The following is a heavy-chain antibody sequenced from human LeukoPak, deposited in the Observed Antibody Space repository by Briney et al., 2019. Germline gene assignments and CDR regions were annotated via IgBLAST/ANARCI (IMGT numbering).Heavy chain of an antibody. CDR3: ARDVYCSSTSCYYNFDYYYGMDV. Sequence: GGSLRLSCAASGFTVSSNYMSWVRQAPGKGLEWVSVIYSGGSTYYADSVKGRFTISRDNFKNTLYLQMNSLRAEDTAVYYCARDVYCSSTSCYYNFDYYYGMDVWGQGTTVTVSS. V-gene: IGHV3-66*01. D-gene: IGHD2-2*01. J-gene: IGHJ6*02. CDR2: IYSGGST. CDR1: GFTVSSNY.